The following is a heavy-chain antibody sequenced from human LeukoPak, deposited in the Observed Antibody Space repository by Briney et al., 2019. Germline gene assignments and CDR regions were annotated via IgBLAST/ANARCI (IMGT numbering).Heavy chain of an antibody. Sequence: ASVTVSCKASGYTFSSYAISWVRQAPGQGLEWMGWISADNGNTNYAQKLRGRVTMTTDTSTSTAYMELRSLRSDDRALYYCARGPMIPQYFHYWGQGTLVTVSS. CDR1: GYTFSSYA. J-gene: IGHJ1*01. CDR2: ISADNGNT. D-gene: IGHD3-16*01. V-gene: IGHV1-18*01. CDR3: ARGPMIPQYFHY.